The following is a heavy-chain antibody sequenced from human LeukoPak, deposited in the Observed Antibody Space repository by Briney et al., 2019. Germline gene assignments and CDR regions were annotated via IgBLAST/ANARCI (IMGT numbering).Heavy chain of an antibody. V-gene: IGHV3-53*04. CDR2: IYSGGST. CDR1: GFTVSSNY. J-gene: IGHJ4*02. CDR3: AREDRYGSGSFDY. Sequence: GGSLRLSCAASGFTVSSNYMSWVRQAPGKGLEWVSIIYSGGSTYYADSVKGRFTISRHNSKNTLYLQMNSLRAEDTAVYYCAREDRYGSGSFDYWGQGTLVTVSS. D-gene: IGHD3-10*01.